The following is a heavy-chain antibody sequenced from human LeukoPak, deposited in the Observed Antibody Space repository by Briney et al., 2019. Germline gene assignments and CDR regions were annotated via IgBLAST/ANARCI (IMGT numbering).Heavy chain of an antibody. J-gene: IGHJ4*02. Sequence: SETLSLTCAVSGYSISSGYYWGWIRQPPGKGLEWIGSIYHSGSTYYNPSLKSRVTISVDTSKNQFSLKLSSVTAADTAIYYCAKVSWANYFDYWGQGTLVTVSS. CDR2: IYHSGST. CDR3: AKVSWANYFDY. V-gene: IGHV4-38-2*01. D-gene: IGHD6-13*01. CDR1: GYSISSGYY.